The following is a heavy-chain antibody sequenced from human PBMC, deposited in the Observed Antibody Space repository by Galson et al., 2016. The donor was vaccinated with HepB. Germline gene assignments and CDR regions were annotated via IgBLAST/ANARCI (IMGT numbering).Heavy chain of an antibody. V-gene: IGHV3-30*03. CDR1: GITFRSYG. J-gene: IGHJ4*02. D-gene: IGHD3-3*01. CDR3: ATAVGDFWRDSHRPSSFDY. Sequence: SLRLSCAASGITFRSYGMHWVRQAPGKGLEWVAVISYDGGNDDYADSVKGRFSIYRDNSKNTLYLQMNSLRGEDTAVYYCATAVGDFWRDSHRPSSFDYWGQGALVTVSS. CDR2: ISYDGGND.